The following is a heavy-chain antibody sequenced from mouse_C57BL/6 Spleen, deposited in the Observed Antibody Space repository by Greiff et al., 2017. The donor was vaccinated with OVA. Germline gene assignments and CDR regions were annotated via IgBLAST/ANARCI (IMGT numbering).Heavy chain of an antibody. D-gene: IGHD2-2*01. J-gene: IGHJ1*03. Sequence: VQLQQSRAELVKPGASVTISCKASGYAFSSYWMNWVQQRPGKGLEWIGQIYPGDGDTNYTGKFKGKATLTADKSSSTAYMQRSSLTSEDSAVDFCARSGGYDWYFDVWGTGTTVTVSS. CDR3: ARSGGYDWYFDV. CDR2: IYPGDGDT. V-gene: IGHV1-80*01. CDR1: GYAFSSYW.